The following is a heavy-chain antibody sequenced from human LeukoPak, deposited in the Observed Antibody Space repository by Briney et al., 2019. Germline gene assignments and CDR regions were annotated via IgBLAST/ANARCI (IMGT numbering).Heavy chain of an antibody. Sequence: PSETLSLTCTVSGGSISSSSYYWGWIRQPPGKGLEWIRSIYYSGSTYYNPSLKSRVTISVDTSKNQFSLKLSSVTAADTAVYYCARDRGIAVAGTWRSWGQGTLVTVSS. D-gene: IGHD6-19*01. CDR2: IYYSGST. J-gene: IGHJ4*02. CDR3: ARDRGIAVAGTWRS. CDR1: GGSISSSSYY. V-gene: IGHV4-39*07.